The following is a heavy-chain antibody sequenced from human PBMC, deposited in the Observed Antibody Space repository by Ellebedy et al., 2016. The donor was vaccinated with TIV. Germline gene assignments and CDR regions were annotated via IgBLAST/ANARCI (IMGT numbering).Heavy chain of an antibody. CDR3: ARAGGGFLEWLSQDYFDY. Sequence: GESLKISCVASGFTFSTYSMNWVRQAPGKGLEWVSYISSSSSAIYYADFVKGRFTISRDNAKNSLYLPMNSMRAEDTAVYNCARAGGGFLEWLSQDYFDYWGQGTLVTVSS. D-gene: IGHD3-3*01. J-gene: IGHJ4*02. V-gene: IGHV3-48*01. CDR1: GFTFSTYS. CDR2: ISSSSSAI.